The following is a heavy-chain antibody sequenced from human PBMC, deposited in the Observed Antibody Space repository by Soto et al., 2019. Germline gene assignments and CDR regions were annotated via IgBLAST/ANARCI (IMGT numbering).Heavy chain of an antibody. D-gene: IGHD3-9*01. Sequence: SETLSLTFTVSGGSISSYYWSWIRQPPGKGLEWIGYIYYSGSTNYNPSLKSRVTISVDTSKNQFSLKLSSVTAADTAVYYCARVGLRYFDWPNWFDPWGQGTLVTVS. CDR3: ARVGLRYFDWPNWFDP. CDR1: GGSISSYY. V-gene: IGHV4-59*01. CDR2: IYYSGST. J-gene: IGHJ5*02.